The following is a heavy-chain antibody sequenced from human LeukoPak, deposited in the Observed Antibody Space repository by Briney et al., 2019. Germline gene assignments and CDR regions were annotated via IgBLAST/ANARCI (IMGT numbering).Heavy chain of an antibody. CDR3: AREHGYSYGYDYYYYGMDV. CDR1: GFTFSSYW. V-gene: IGHV3-7*01. Sequence: GGSLRLSCAASGFTFSSYWMSWVRQAPGKGLEWVANIKQDGSEKYYVDSVKGRFTISRDNAKNSLYLQMNSLRAEDTAVYYCAREHGYSYGYDYYYYGMDVWGQGTTVTVSS. D-gene: IGHD5-18*01. CDR2: IKQDGSEK. J-gene: IGHJ6*02.